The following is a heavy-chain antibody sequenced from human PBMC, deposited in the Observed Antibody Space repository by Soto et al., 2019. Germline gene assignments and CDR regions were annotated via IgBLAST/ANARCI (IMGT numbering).Heavy chain of an antibody. CDR2: IYYSGTT. V-gene: IGHV4-39*01. CDR3: ARRAPGSHFFDY. D-gene: IGHD2-15*01. CDR1: GGSISSGSYY. Sequence: QLQLHESGPGVVKPAETLSLTCSVSGGSISSGSYYWAWIRQPPGKGLDWIGNIYYSGTTYYDPSLQSRVTISVEMSKNQLSLTLSSVTAADTAVYYCARRAPGSHFFDYWGQGTLVTVSS. J-gene: IGHJ4*02.